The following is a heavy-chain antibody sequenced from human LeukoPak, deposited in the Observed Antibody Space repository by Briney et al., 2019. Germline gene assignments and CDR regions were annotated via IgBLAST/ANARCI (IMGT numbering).Heavy chain of an antibody. CDR1: GFTVSSNY. V-gene: IGHV3-53*01. D-gene: IGHD3-22*01. CDR3: ARAPPYYYDSSGYLFGEAFDI. Sequence: GGSLRLSCAASGFTVSSNYMRWVRQAPGKGLEWVSVIYSGGSTYYADSVKGRFTISRDNSKNTLYLQMNSLRAEDTAVYYCARAPPYYYDSSGYLFGEAFDIWGQGTMVTVSS. J-gene: IGHJ3*02. CDR2: IYSGGST.